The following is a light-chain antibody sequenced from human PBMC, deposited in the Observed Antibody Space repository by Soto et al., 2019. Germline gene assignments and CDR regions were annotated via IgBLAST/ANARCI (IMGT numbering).Light chain of an antibody. J-gene: IGKJ1*01. CDR2: GAS. V-gene: IGKV3-15*01. CDR1: QSVSNN. CDR3: EQYNNWPWT. Sequence: EIVMTQSPATLSVSPGDRATLSCRASQSVSNNFAWYQQKPGQAPRLLIYGASTRATGIPARFSGSGSGTEFTLTISSLQSEDFAGYYCEQYNNWPWTFGQGTKADSK.